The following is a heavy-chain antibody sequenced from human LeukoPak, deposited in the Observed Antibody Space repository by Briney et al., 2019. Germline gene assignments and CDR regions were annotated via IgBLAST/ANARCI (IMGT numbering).Heavy chain of an antibody. J-gene: IGHJ6*02. D-gene: IGHD2-2*01. CDR1: GGSFSGYY. Sequence: PSETLSLTCAVYGGSFSGYYWSWIRQPPGRGLEWIGEINHSGSTNYNPSLKSRVTISVDTSKNQFSLKLSSVTAADTAVYYCARHRGYCSSTSCFFGSYYGMDVWGRGTTVTVSS. V-gene: IGHV4-34*01. CDR2: INHSGST. CDR3: ARHRGYCSSTSCFFGSYYGMDV.